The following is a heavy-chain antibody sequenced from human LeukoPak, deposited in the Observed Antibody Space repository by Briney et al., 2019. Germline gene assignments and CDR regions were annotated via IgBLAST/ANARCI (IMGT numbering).Heavy chain of an antibody. CDR2: ISSSSSYI. J-gene: IGHJ4*02. D-gene: IGHD6-19*01. CDR3: AKDAQGLVRGGIYFDF. V-gene: IGHV3-21*04. Sequence: PGGSLRLSCAASGFTFSSCSMNWVRQAPGKGLEWVSSISSSSSYIYYADSVKGRFTISRDNSKNTLYLQMNSLRAEDTALYYCAKDAQGLVRGGIYFDFWGQGSLVTVSS. CDR1: GFTFSSCS.